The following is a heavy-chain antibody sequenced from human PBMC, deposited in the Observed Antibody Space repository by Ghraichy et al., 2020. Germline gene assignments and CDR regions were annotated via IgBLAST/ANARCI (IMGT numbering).Heavy chain of an antibody. D-gene: IGHD6-19*01. CDR3: ARDPWAVAGPGYYFDY. Sequence: GGSLRLSCAASGFTFSSYGMHWVRQAPGKGLEWVAVIWYDGSNKYYADSVKGRFTISRDNSKNTLYLQMNSLRAEDTAVYYCARDPWAVAGPGYYFDYWGQGTLVTVSS. CDR2: IWYDGSNK. J-gene: IGHJ4*02. CDR1: GFTFSSYG. V-gene: IGHV3-33*01.